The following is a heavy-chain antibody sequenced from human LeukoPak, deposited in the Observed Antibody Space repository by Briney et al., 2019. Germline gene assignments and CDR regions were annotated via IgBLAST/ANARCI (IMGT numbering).Heavy chain of an antibody. CDR2: ISSNGGST. J-gene: IGHJ4*02. Sequence: GGPLRLSCAASGFTFSSYAMHWVRQAPGKGLEYVSAISSNGGSTYYANSVKGRFTISRDNSKNTLYLQMGSLRAEDMAVYYCARGRGSRPDYYFDYWGQGTLVTVSS. CDR3: ARGRGSRPDYYFDY. D-gene: IGHD1-26*01. V-gene: IGHV3-64*01. CDR1: GFTFSSYA.